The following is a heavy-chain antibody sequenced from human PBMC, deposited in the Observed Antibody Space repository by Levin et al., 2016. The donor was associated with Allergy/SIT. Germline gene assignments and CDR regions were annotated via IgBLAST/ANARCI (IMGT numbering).Heavy chain of an antibody. D-gene: IGHD6-19*01. CDR1: GFIFSDYY. Sequence: GESLKIPCAASGFIFSDYYINWIRQAPGKGLEWVGRVKSNADGGTMDYAAPVKGRFTISRDDSKNMVFLHMSSLKIEDTAVYYCVAEATVAGLFDFWGQGTLVTVST. V-gene: IGHV3-15*01. CDR2: VKSNADGGTM. J-gene: IGHJ4*02. CDR3: VAEATVAGLFDF.